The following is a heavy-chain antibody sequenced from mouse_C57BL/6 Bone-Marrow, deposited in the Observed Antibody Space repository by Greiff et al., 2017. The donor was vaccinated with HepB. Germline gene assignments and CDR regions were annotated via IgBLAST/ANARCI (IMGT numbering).Heavy chain of an antibody. Sequence: EVQLQQSGPELVKPGASVKISCKASGYTFTDYYMNWVKQSHGKSLEWIGDINPNNGGTSYNQKFKGKATLTVDKSSSTAYMELRSLTSEDSAVYYCARSRITTVVASMDYWGQGTSVTVSS. CDR1: GYTFTDYY. CDR3: ARSRITTVVASMDY. V-gene: IGHV1-26*01. CDR2: INPNNGGT. J-gene: IGHJ4*01. D-gene: IGHD1-1*01.